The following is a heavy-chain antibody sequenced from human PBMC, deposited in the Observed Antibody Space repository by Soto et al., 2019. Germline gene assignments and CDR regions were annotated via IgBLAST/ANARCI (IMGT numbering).Heavy chain of an antibody. J-gene: IGHJ4*02. D-gene: IGHD6-13*01. V-gene: IGHV3-23*01. CDR1: GFTFSSYA. CDR2: ISGSGGTT. Sequence: EVQLLESGGGLLQPGGSLRLSCAASGFTFSSYAMSWVRQAPGKGLEWVSLISGSGGTTYYADSVKGRFTISRDNSKNTLYLQMNSLRAEDTAVYYCAKDYTSSWRGPTDYWGQGTLVTVSS. CDR3: AKDYTSSWRGPTDY.